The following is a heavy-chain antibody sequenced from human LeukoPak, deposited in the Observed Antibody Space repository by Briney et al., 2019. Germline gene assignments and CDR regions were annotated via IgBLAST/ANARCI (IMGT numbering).Heavy chain of an antibody. Sequence: GSSVKVSCKASGGTFSSHAISWVRQAPGQGLEWMGGIIPIFGTANYAQKFQGRVTITADKSTSTAYMELSSLRSEDTAVYYCGGGHYDYVWGSYRMIDYWGQGTLVTVSS. V-gene: IGHV1-69*06. D-gene: IGHD3-16*02. J-gene: IGHJ4*02. CDR2: IIPIFGTA. CDR1: GGTFSSHA. CDR3: GGGHYDYVWGSYRMIDY.